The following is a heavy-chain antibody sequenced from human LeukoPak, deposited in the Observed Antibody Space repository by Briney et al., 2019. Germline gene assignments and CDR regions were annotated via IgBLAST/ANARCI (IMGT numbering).Heavy chain of an antibody. D-gene: IGHD5-18*01. J-gene: IGHJ4*02. CDR1: GFTFSSHG. Sequence: GGSLRLSCAASGFTFSSHGMNWVRQAPGKGLEWVSGISPSGGITYYTDSVKGRFTISRDNSKNTLYLQMNSLRAEDTAVYYCARVGDTAIQRYLYYFDYWGQGTLVTVSS. CDR2: ISPSGGIT. CDR3: ARVGDTAIQRYLYYFDY. V-gene: IGHV3-23*01.